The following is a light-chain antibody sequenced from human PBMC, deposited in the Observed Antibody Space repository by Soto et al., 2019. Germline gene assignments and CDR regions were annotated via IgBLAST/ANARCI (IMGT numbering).Light chain of an antibody. J-gene: IGKJ1*01. CDR3: QQYRSSRWT. CDR1: QSVSSNY. CDR2: GAS. V-gene: IGKV3-20*01. Sequence: EIVLTQSPATLSLSPGERATLSCSARQSVSSNYLAWYLHKSGQAPRPLIYGASSWATGIPDRFSGSGAWTDFTVTIIRLESADFGGYYCQQYRSSRWTFGIGTQVEVK.